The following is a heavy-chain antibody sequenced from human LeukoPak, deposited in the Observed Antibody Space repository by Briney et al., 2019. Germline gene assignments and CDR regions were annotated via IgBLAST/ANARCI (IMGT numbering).Heavy chain of an antibody. CDR3: ARPLWELGWDFDY. Sequence: ASVKVSCKASGYTFTGYYMHWVRQAPGQGLEWMGWINPNSGGTNYAQKFQGRVTMTRDTSISTAYMELSRLRSDDTAVYYCARPLWELGWDFDYWGQGTLVTVSS. CDR1: GYTFTGYY. CDR2: INPNSGGT. D-gene: IGHD1-26*01. V-gene: IGHV1-2*02. J-gene: IGHJ4*02.